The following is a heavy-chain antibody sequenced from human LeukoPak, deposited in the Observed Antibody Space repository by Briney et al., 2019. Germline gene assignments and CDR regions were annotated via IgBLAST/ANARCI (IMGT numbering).Heavy chain of an antibody. Sequence: GGSLRLSCAASGFTFNSYSMNWVRQAPGKGLEWVSSISSSSSYIYYADSVKARFTISRDNAKNSLYLQMNSLRAEDTAVYYCARSDTFGGIFDYWGQGTLVTVSS. V-gene: IGHV3-21*01. CDR1: GFTFNSYS. D-gene: IGHD3-16*01. CDR2: ISSSSSYI. CDR3: ARSDTFGGIFDY. J-gene: IGHJ4*02.